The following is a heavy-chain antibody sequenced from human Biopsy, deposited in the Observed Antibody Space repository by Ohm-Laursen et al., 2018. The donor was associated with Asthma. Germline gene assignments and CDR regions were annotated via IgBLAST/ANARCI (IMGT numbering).Heavy chain of an antibody. CDR1: GFSFSYYW. CDR2: IDQSGYT. CDR3: SRAAITGIRGWFDP. Sequence: LSCAASGFSFSYYWMTWVRQPPGKGLEWFGEIDQSGYTNYNPSLKTRLTISADTSKNQSHLNLSSVTAADTAVYFWSRAAITGIRGWFDPGGQGTQVTVSS. J-gene: IGHJ5*02. V-gene: IGHV4-34*01. D-gene: IGHD1-20*01.